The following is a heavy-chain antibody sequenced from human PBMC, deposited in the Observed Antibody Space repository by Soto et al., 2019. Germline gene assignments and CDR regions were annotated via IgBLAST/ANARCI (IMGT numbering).Heavy chain of an antibody. D-gene: IGHD6-19*01. CDR2: INPSGGST. J-gene: IGHJ4*02. V-gene: IGHV1-46*01. CDR1: GYTFTSYD. CDR3: AREAGAFDY. Sequence: ASVKVSCKASGYTFTSYDINWVRQATGQGLEWMGIINPSGGSTSYAQKFQGRVTMTRDTSTSTVYMELSSLRSEDTAVYYCAREAGAFDYWGQGTLVTVSS.